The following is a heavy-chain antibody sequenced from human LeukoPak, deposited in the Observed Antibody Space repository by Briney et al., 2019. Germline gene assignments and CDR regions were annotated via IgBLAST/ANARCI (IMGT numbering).Heavy chain of an antibody. CDR2: ISGSGGST. V-gene: IGHV3-23*01. CDR3: AKVKGSLADY. CDR1: GFTFSSYG. J-gene: IGHJ4*02. Sequence: PGGTLRLSCAASGFTFSSYGMSWVRQAPGKGLEWVSAISGSGGSTYYADSVKGRFTISGDNSKNTLYLQMNSLRAEDTAVYYCAKVKGSLADYWGQGTLVTVSS. D-gene: IGHD5/OR15-5a*01.